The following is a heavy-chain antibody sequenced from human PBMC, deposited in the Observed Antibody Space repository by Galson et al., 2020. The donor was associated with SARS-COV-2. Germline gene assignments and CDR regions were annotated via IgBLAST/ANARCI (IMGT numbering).Heavy chain of an antibody. CDR1: GFTFSSYS. D-gene: IGHD6-19*01. Sequence: GESLKISCAASGFTFSSYSMNWVRQAPGQGLEWVSSISSSSSYIYYADSVKGRFTISRDNAKNSLYLQMNSLRAEDTAVYYCGSTARGSSGWYYFDYWGQGTLVTVSS. CDR3: GSTARGSSGWYYFDY. V-gene: IGHV3-21*01. J-gene: IGHJ4*02. CDR2: ISSSSSYI.